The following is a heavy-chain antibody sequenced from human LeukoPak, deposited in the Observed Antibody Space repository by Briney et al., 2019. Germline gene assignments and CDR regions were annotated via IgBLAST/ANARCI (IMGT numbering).Heavy chain of an antibody. Sequence: GGSLRLSCAASGFTFSNYAMPWVRQAPGKGLEYVSAITNNGRSTYYANSVKGRFTISRDNSKNTLYLQMGSLRVEDMAVYYCARDRGAYCGGDCFNYYFDYWGQGTLVAVSS. D-gene: IGHD2-21*02. V-gene: IGHV3-64*01. J-gene: IGHJ4*02. CDR1: GFTFSNYA. CDR2: ITNNGRST. CDR3: ARDRGAYCGGDCFNYYFDY.